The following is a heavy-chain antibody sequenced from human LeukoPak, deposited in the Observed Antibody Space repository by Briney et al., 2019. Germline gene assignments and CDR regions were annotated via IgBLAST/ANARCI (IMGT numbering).Heavy chain of an antibody. D-gene: IGHD6-13*01. CDR3: ARNPAAGTRDWFDP. J-gene: IGHJ5*02. Sequence: PSETLSLTCAVSGASISGSGYYLGWIRQPPGKGLEWIGNIYYTGNTYYNASLQSRVTISVDTSKNQFSLKLSPVTAADTAVYYCARNPAAGTRDWFDPWGQGTLVTVSS. CDR1: GASISGSGYY. V-gene: IGHV4-39*07. CDR2: IYYTGNT.